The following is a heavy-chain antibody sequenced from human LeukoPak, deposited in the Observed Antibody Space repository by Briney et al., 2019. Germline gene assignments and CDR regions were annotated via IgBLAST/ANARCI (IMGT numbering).Heavy chain of an antibody. CDR3: ARSFDSSGYYYYGMDV. J-gene: IGHJ6*02. D-gene: IGHD3-22*01. CDR1: GGSISTYY. CDR2: IYYSGST. V-gene: IGHV4-59*01. Sequence: PSETLSLTCTVSGGSISTYYWSWIRQPPGRALEWIGYIYYSGSTSYNPSLKSRVTISLDTSKNQFSLRLSSVTAADTAVYYCARSFDSSGYYYYGMDVRGQGTTVTVSS.